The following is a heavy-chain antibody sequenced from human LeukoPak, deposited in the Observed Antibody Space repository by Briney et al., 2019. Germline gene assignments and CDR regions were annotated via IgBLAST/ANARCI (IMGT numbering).Heavy chain of an antibody. CDR1: GFTFSNAW. CDR2: IKSKTDGGTT. CDR3: TTEFDVVVPAASFDY. V-gene: IGHV3-15*01. Sequence: PWGSLRLSCAASGFTFSNAWMSGVRQAPGKGLEWVGRIKSKTDGGTTDYAAPVKGRFTISRDDSKNTLYLQMNSLKTEDTAVYYCTTEFDVVVPAASFDYWGQGTLVTVSS. D-gene: IGHD2-2*01. J-gene: IGHJ4*02.